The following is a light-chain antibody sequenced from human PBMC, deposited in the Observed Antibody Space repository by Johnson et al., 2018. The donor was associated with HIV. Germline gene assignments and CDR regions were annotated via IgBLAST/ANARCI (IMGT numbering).Light chain of an antibody. CDR2: DNN. J-gene: IGLJ1*01. V-gene: IGLV1-51*01. CDR3: GTLDSRLRAGARV. Sequence: QSVLTQPPSVSAAPGQKVTISCSGSISNIGDNYVSWYQQLPGTAPKLLIYDNNKRPSGIPDRFSGSKSGPSATLGITGLQTGDEADYYCGTLDSRLRAGARVFGTGTKVTVL. CDR1: ISNIGDNY.